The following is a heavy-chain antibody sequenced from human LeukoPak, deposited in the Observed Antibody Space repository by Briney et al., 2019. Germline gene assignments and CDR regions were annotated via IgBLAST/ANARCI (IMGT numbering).Heavy chain of an antibody. V-gene: IGHV4-34*01. CDR1: GGSFSGYY. CDR2: INHSGST. D-gene: IGHD2-2*01. J-gene: IGHJ5*02. CDR3: ARGERYCSSTSCLNRYNWFDP. Sequence: PSETLSLTCAVYGGSFSGYYWSWIRQPPGKGLEWIGEINHSGSTNYNPSLKSRVTISVDTSKNQCSLKLSSVTAADTAVYYCARGERYCSSTSCLNRYNWFDPWGQGTLVTVSS.